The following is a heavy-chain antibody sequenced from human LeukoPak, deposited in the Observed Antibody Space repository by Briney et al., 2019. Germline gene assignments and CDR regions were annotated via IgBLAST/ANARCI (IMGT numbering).Heavy chain of an antibody. J-gene: IGHJ3*02. CDR1: GGSISSGDYY. V-gene: IGHV4-30-4*01. CDR3: ARDRDSSSSRAFDI. CDR2: IYYSGST. Sequence: SETLSLTCTVSGGSISSGDYYWSWIRQPPGKGLEWIGYIYYSGSTYYNPSLKSRVTISVDTSKNQFSLKLSSVTAADTAVYYCARDRDSSSSRAFDIWGQGTMVTVSS. D-gene: IGHD3-22*01.